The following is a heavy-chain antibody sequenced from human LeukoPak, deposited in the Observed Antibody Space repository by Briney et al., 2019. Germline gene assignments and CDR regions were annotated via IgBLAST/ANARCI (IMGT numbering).Heavy chain of an antibody. D-gene: IGHD1-26*01. J-gene: IGHJ4*02. Sequence: GGSLRLSCAASGFTFSSYSMNWVRQAPGKGLEWPSYISSSGNIYYADSVRGRFTISRDNGKNSLYLQMNSLRDEDTAVYYCAREASTGSYLDYWGQGTLVTVSS. CDR1: GFTFSSYS. CDR2: ISSSGNI. V-gene: IGHV3-48*02. CDR3: AREASTGSYLDY.